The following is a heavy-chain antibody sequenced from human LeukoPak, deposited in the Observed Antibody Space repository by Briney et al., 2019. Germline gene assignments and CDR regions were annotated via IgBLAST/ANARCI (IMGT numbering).Heavy chain of an antibody. CDR1: GGSISTYY. CDR2: IYHSGGT. D-gene: IGHD5-12*01. J-gene: IGHJ4*02. Sequence: QPSETLSLTCTLSGGSISTYYWSWIRQPPGKGLEWIGYIYHSGGTNYNPSLKSRVTISVDTSKNQFSLKLSSVTAADTAVYYCARGGGYASPIGYWGQGALVTVSS. CDR3: ARGGGYASPIGY. V-gene: IGHV4-59*01.